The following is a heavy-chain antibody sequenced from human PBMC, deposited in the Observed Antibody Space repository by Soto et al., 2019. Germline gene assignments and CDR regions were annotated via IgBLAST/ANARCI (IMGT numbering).Heavy chain of an antibody. V-gene: IGHV1-3*01. CDR1: GYTFTSYA. Sequence: GASVKVSCKASGYTFTSYAMHWVRQAPGQRLEWMGWINAGNGNTKYSQKFQGRVTITRDTSASTAYMELSSLRSEDTAVYYCARDRLNRLSRGPAVVGTLYYWGKGTLVPVSS. D-gene: IGHD6-19*01. CDR2: INAGNGNT. CDR3: ARDRLNRLSRGPAVVGTLYY. J-gene: IGHJ4*02.